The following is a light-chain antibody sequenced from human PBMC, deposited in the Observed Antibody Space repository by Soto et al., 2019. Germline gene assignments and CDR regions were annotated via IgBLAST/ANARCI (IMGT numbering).Light chain of an antibody. J-gene: IGKJ4*01. CDR2: GAS. V-gene: IGKV3-15*01. CDR1: QSVNSN. CDR3: QQYNAWPLA. Sequence: EIVMTQSPATLSMSPGERATLPCRASQSVNSNLAWYQQKFGQAPRLLIYGASTRATGIPARFSGSGSGTDFTLSISSLQSEDFAVYYCQQYNAWPLAFGGGTKVEV.